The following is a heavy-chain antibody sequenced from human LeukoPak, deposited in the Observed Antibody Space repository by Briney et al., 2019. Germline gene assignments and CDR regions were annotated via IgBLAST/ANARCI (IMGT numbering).Heavy chain of an antibody. CDR2: INSDGSST. D-gene: IGHD6-13*01. CDR1: GFTFSSYW. J-gene: IGHJ4*02. Sequence: GGSLRLSCAASGFTFSSYWMHWVRQAPGKGLVWVSRINSDGSSTSYADSVKGRFTISRDNSKNTLYLQMNSLRAEDTAVYYCARLDSSSWYYIFDYWGQGTLVTVSS. V-gene: IGHV3-74*01. CDR3: ARLDSSSWYYIFDY.